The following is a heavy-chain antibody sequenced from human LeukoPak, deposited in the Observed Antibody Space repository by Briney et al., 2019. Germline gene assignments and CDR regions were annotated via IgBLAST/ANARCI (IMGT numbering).Heavy chain of an antibody. D-gene: IGHD5-18*01. CDR3: ARHLHRIQLRRTGDYYFDY. V-gene: IGHV4-4*09. CDR2: IYTGGST. J-gene: IGHJ4*02. Sequence: SETLSLTCTVSGGSISSYYWSWIRQPPGKGLEWIGYIYTGGSTNYNPSLESRVTISVDTSKNQFSLKLSSVTAADTAVYYCARHLHRIQLRRTGDYYFDYWGQGTLVTVSS. CDR1: GGSISSYY.